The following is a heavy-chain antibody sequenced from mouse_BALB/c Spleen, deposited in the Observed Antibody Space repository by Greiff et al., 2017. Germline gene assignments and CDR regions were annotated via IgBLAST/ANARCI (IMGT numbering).Heavy chain of an antibody. Sequence: EVKLMESGGGLVKPGGSLKLSCAASGFTFSSYTMFWVRQTPEKRLEWVATISSGGSYTYYPDSVKGRFTISRDNAKNTLYLQMSSLKSEDTAMYYCTRGYYGSSYVGGHFDYWGQGTTLTVSS. CDR2: ISSGGSYT. CDR3: TRGYYGSSYVGGHFDY. V-gene: IGHV5-6-4*01. D-gene: IGHD1-1*01. CDR1: GFTFSSYT. J-gene: IGHJ2*01.